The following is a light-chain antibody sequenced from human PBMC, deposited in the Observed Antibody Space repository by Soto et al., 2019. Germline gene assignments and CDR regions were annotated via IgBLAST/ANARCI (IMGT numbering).Light chain of an antibody. Sequence: DIQITQSPSSVSASVGDRVTITCRASQGVNSWLAWYQQKPGKAPKILIYGASNLQSGVPSRFKGSGSGTEFTLTISRLQPEDVSTYYCQHYNIYSWTFGQGTKVDIK. CDR1: QGVNSW. V-gene: IGKV1D-16*01. CDR2: GAS. CDR3: QHYNIYSWT. J-gene: IGKJ1*01.